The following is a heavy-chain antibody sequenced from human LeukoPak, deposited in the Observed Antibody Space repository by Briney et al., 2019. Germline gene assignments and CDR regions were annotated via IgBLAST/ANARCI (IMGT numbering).Heavy chain of an antibody. CDR2: IYSGGST. CDR3: ARIAAAGTDSDY. V-gene: IGHV3-66*02. CDR1: GFTVSSNY. D-gene: IGHD6-13*01. Sequence: GGSLRLSCAASGFTVSSNYMSWVRQAPGKGLEWVSVIYSGGSTYYADSVKGRFTISRDNSKNTLYLQMNSLRAEDTAVYYCARIAAAGTDSDYWGQGTLVTVSS. J-gene: IGHJ4*02.